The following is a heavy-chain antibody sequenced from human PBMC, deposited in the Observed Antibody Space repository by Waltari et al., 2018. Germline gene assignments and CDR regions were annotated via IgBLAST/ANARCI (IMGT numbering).Heavy chain of an antibody. D-gene: IGHD3-16*01. J-gene: IGHJ4*02. Sequence: EVQLVESGGGLVQPGGSLRLSCEASGFTVSSDYMSWARQSPGKGLEWVSVIYSGGSTYYADSVKGRFTISRHNSKNTLYLQMNSLRAEDTAVYYCARLGVVWYYFDYWGQGTLVTVSS. CDR3: ARLGVVWYYFDY. CDR2: IYSGGST. V-gene: IGHV3-53*04. CDR1: GFTVSSDY.